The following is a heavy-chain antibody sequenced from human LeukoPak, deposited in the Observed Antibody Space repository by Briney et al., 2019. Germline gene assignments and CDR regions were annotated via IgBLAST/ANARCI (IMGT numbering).Heavy chain of an antibody. V-gene: IGHV4-39*07. J-gene: IGHJ6*03. CDR2: IYYSGST. Sequence: PSETLSLTCTVSGGSISSSSYYWGWIRQPPGKGLEWIGSIYYSGSTYYNPSLKSRVTISVDTSKNQFSLKLSSVTAADTAVYYCAREDWNSPSYMDVWGKGTTVTVSS. D-gene: IGHD1-7*01. CDR3: AREDWNSPSYMDV. CDR1: GGSISSSSYY.